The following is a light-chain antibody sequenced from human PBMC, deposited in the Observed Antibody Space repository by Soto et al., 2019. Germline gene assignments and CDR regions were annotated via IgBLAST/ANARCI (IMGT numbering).Light chain of an antibody. CDR3: QQYNSYVT. V-gene: IGKV1-5*01. CDR2: DAS. Sequence: DIQMTQSPSTLSASVGDRVTITYRASQSISSWLAWYQQKPGKAPKLLIYDASSLESGVPSRFSGSGSGTEFTLTISSLQPDDFATYYCQQYNSYVTFGGGTKVDIK. J-gene: IGKJ4*01. CDR1: QSISSW.